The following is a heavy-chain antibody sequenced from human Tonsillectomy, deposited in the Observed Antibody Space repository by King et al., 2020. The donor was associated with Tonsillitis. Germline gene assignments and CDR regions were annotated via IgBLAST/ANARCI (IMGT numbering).Heavy chain of an antibody. CDR3: AHRHGSISGRWFDP. J-gene: IGHJ5*02. CDR2: IYWDDDK. V-gene: IGHV2-5*02. Sequence: TLKEAGPTLVKPTQTLTLTCTLSWFSLNTYGVGVGWFRQPPGKAPAWLALIYWDDDKRYRPSLKSRLTTTQDTSKNQVVLRMNNMDPVDTATYYCAHRHGSISGRWFDPWGQGTLVTVSS. D-gene: IGHD2-2*01. CDR1: WFSLNTYGVG.